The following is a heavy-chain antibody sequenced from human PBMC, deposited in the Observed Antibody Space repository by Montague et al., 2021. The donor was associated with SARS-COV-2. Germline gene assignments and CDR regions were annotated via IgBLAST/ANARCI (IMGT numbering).Heavy chain of an antibody. CDR3: ARTSASSDY. Sequence: CAISGDSVSRNSAAWNRIRQSPSRGLEWLGRTYYRSKWYNDYAVSVKSRITINPDTSKNQISLQLNSVTPEDTAVYYCARTSASSDYWGQGTLVTVS. J-gene: IGHJ4*02. D-gene: IGHD1-26*01. CDR2: TYYRSKWYN. CDR1: GDSVSRNSAA. V-gene: IGHV6-1*01.